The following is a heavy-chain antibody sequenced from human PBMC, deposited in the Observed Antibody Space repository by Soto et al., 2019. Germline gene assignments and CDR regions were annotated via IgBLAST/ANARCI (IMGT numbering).Heavy chain of an antibody. CDR1: GFIFSTYA. CDR2: ISSSGDST. J-gene: IGHJ3*02. D-gene: IGHD4-17*01. CDR3: AHPRGYGVFDAVDI. V-gene: IGHV3-23*01. Sequence: HPGGSLRLSCAASGFIFSTYAMNWVRQTPGKGLEWVSAISSSGDSTYYAESVRGRFTISRDNSINTLYLQMRSLRPEDTAVYYCAHPRGYGVFDAVDIWGQGTMVTVPS.